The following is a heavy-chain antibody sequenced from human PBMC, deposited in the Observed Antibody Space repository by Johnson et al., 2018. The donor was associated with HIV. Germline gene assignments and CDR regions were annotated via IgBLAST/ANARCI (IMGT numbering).Heavy chain of an antibody. CDR2: ISYDGSDP. D-gene: IGHD3-16*02. CDR1: GFTFSSYG. CDR3: TTALVIDAFDI. Sequence: VQLVESGGGVVQPGRSLRLSCAASGFTFSSYGMHWVRQAPGKGLEWVAVISYDGSDPYHAASVKGRFTISRGSSKNTLVLQMGSLKTDDTAVYYCTTALVIDAFDIWGQGKMGTGSS. J-gene: IGHJ3*02. V-gene: IGHV3-30*03.